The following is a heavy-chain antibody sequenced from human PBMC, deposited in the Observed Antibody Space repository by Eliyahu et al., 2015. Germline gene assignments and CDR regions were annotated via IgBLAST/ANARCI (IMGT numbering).Heavy chain of an antibody. CDR2: TFWDDDK. J-gene: IGHJ4*02. V-gene: IGHV2-5*02. D-gene: IGHD4-17*01. CDR3: AQNSLSHDYVDFFRV. Sequence: QITLKESGPTLVKPTQTLTLTCTLSGFSVSTSGVGVGWIRQPPGKALEWLALTFWDDDKRYSPSLKTRLTIARDTSKNQVVLTMTNMDPVDTATYYCAQNSLSHDYVDFFRVWGQGILVTVSS. CDR1: GFSVSTSGVG.